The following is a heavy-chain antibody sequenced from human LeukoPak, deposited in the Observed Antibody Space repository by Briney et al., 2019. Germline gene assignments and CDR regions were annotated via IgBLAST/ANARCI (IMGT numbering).Heavy chain of an antibody. CDR1: GGYISTYY. CDR3: ARESEGEQWLVEEDYYYYYMDV. J-gene: IGHJ6*03. Sequence: SETLSLTCTVSGGYISTYYWGWIRQPPGKGLEWIGSIFHSGTTYYNPSLKSRVTKSVDTSKNQFSLKLSSVTAADTAVYYCARESEGEQWLVEEDYYYYYMDVWGKGTTVTVSS. CDR2: IFHSGTT. D-gene: IGHD6-19*01. V-gene: IGHV4-39*07.